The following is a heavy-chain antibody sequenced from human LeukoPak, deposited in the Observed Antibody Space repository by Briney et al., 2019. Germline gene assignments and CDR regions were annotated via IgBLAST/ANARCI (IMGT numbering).Heavy chain of an antibody. CDR3: ARALVQLEQIHWFDP. CDR2: IIPIFGTA. D-gene: IGHD1-1*01. J-gene: IGHJ5*02. Sequence: SVKVSCKASRGTFSSYALSWVRQAPGQGLEWMGGIIPIFGTANYAQKFQGRVTITADESTSTAYMELSSLRSEDTAVYYCARALVQLEQIHWFDPWGQGTLVTVSS. V-gene: IGHV1-69*13. CDR1: RGTFSSYA.